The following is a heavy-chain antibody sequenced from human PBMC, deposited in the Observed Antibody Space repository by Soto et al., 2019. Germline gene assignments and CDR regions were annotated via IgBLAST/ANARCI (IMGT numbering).Heavy chain of an antibody. CDR3: AKDNILGYCSGGSCYFDY. CDR2: ISGSGGST. CDR1: GFTFSSYA. D-gene: IGHD2-15*01. J-gene: IGHJ4*02. V-gene: IGHV3-23*01. Sequence: LRLSCAASGFTFSSYAMSWVRQAPGKGLEWVSAISGSGGSTYYADSVKGRFTISRDNSKNTLYLQMNSLRAEDTAVYYCAKDNILGYCSGGSCYFDYWGQGTLVTVSS.